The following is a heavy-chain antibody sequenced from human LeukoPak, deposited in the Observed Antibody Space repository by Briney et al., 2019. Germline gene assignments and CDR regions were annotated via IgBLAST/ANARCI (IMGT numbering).Heavy chain of an antibody. V-gene: IGHV3-23*01. CDR3: AKDVFELYDIYDH. J-gene: IGHJ4*02. Sequence: GGSLRLSCTASGFTFSNYAMSWVRHAPGKGLEWVSAISGNGGSTFDADSVKGRFTISRDNSKNTLYLQMNSLKAEDTSIYYCAKDVFELYDIYDHWGQGTLVTVSS. CDR2: ISGNGGST. D-gene: IGHD3-9*01. CDR1: GFTFSNYA.